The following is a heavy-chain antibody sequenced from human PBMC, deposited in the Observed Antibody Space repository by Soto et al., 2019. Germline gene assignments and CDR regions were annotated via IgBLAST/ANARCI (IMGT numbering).Heavy chain of an antibody. Sequence: PSETLSLTCTVSGGSISSSSYCWGWIRQPPGKGLEWIGSIYYSGSTYYNPSLKSRVTISVDTSKNQFSLKLSSVTAADTTVYYCARRNPLTTVVTNLYYYGMDVWGQGTTVTVSS. CDR1: GGSISSSSYC. V-gene: IGHV4-39*07. CDR3: ARRNPLTTVVTNLYYYGMDV. D-gene: IGHD4-17*01. CDR2: IYYSGST. J-gene: IGHJ6*02.